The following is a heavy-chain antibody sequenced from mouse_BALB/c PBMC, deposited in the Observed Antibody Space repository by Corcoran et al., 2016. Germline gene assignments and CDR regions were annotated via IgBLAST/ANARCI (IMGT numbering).Heavy chain of an antibody. CDR1: GFNIKDTY. V-gene: IGHV14-3*02. CDR2: IDPANGNT. J-gene: IGHJ4*01. Sequence: EVQLQQSGAELVKPGASVKLSCTASGFNIKDTYMHWVKQRPEQGLEWIGRIDPANGNTKYDPKFQGKATITADTSSNTAYLQRSSLTSEDNAVDYCARRAMDYGDQGISVTVSS. CDR3: ARRAMDY.